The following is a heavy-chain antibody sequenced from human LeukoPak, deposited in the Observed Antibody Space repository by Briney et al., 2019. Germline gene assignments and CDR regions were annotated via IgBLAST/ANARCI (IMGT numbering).Heavy chain of an antibody. CDR1: GYTFTGYY. D-gene: IGHD6-13*01. V-gene: IGHV1-2*04. CDR3: ARDLPEKQLVPGPGGYGMDV. Sequence: ASVKVSCKASGYTFTGYYMHWVRQAPGQGLEWMGWINPNSGGTNYAQKFQGWVTMTRDTSISTAYMELSRLRSDDTAVYYCARDLPEKQLVPGPGGYGMDVWGQGTMVTVSS. CDR2: INPNSGGT. J-gene: IGHJ6*02.